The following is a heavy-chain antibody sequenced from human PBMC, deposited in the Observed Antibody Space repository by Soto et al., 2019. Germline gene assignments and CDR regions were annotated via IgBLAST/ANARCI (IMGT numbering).Heavy chain of an antibody. CDR3: ARDASRDSSARGWFDP. V-gene: IGHV3-23*01. D-gene: IGHD6-13*01. J-gene: IGHJ5*02. CDR2: ISGSGGST. CDR1: GFTFSSYA. Sequence: GPLRLSCAASGFTFSSYAMSWVRQAPGKGLEWVSAISGSGGSTYYADSVKGRFTISRDNAKNSLHLQMNSLRAEDTAAYYCARDASRDSSARGWFDPWGPGTLVTVS.